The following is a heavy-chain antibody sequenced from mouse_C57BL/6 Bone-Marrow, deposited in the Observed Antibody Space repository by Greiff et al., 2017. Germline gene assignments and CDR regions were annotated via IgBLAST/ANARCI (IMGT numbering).Heavy chain of an antibody. CDR2: INPNNGGT. CDR1: GYTFTDYN. D-gene: IGHD1-1*01. V-gene: IGHV1-18*01. Sequence: VQLQQSGPELVKPGASVKIPCKASGYTFTDYNMDWVKQSHGKSLEWIGDINPNNGGTIYNQKFKGKATLTVDKSSSTAYMELRSLTSEDTAVYYCARKTTVVATGCDYGGQGTTLTVSS. J-gene: IGHJ2*01. CDR3: ARKTTVVATGCDY.